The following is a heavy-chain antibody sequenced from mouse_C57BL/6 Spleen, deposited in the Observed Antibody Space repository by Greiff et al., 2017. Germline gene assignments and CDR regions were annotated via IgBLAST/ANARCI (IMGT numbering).Heavy chain of an antibody. D-gene: IGHD1-1*01. CDR3: AREGYYGSSYWYFDV. CDR1: GFTFSSYA. J-gene: IGHJ1*03. V-gene: IGHV5-4*01. CDR2: ISDGGSYT. Sequence: EVHLVESGGGLVKPGGSLKLSCAASGFTFSSYAMSWVRQTPEKRLEWVATISDGGSYTYYPDNVKGRFTISRDNAKNNLYLQMSHLKSEDTAMYYCAREGYYGSSYWYFDVWVTGTTVTVSS.